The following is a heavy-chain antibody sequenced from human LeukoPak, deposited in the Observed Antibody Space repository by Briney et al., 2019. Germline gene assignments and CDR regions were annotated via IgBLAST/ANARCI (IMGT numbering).Heavy chain of an antibody. V-gene: IGHV3-11*01. CDR1: GFAFSDYY. CDR3: ARVPGITGKRGYYYYYGMDV. Sequence: PGGSLRLSCAASGFAFSDYYMSWIRQAPGKGLEWVSYISSSGSTIYYADSVKGRFTISRDNAKNSLYLQMNSLRAEDTAVYYCARVPGITGKRGYYYYYGMDVWGQGTTVTVSS. J-gene: IGHJ6*02. D-gene: IGHD1-20*01. CDR2: ISSSGSTI.